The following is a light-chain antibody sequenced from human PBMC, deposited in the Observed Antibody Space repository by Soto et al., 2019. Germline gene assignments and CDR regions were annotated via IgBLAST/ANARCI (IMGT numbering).Light chain of an antibody. CDR1: SSDIGRYNF. Sequence: QSALTQPASVSGSPGQSITISCTGTSSDIGRYNFVSWYQHHPGKAPKLMIYEVTNRPSGVSNRFSGSKSGNTASLTISGLQAGDEADYYCSSCISNNTPYVFGTGTKLTVL. V-gene: IGLV2-14*01. J-gene: IGLJ1*01. CDR3: SSCISNNTPYV. CDR2: EVT.